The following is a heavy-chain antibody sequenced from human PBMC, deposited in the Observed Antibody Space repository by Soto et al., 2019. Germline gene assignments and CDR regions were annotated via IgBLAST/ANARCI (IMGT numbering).Heavy chain of an antibody. Sequence: PSETLSLTCTVSGGSVSSGDYFWSWIRHHPGKGLEWIGYIYYSGSTSYNPSLKSRLTISVDTSKNQFSLKLSSVTAADTAVYYCVRGADWFDPWGQGTLVTVS. CDR1: GGSVSSGDYF. CDR2: IYYSGST. CDR3: VRGADWFDP. V-gene: IGHV4-31*03. J-gene: IGHJ5*02.